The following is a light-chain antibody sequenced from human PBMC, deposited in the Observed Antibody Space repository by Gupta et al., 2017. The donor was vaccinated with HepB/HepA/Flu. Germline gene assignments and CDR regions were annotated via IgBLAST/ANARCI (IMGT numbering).Light chain of an antibody. V-gene: IGLV1-40*01. CDR3: QSYDSSLSGV. J-gene: IGLJ2*01. Sequence: QSVLTQPPSVSGAPGQRVTISCTGSSSNIGAGYEVHWYQQLPGTAPKLLIYGNSNRPSGVPDRFSGSKSGTSASLAITGLQAEDEADYYCQSYDSSLSGVFVGGTKLTVL. CDR2: GNS. CDR1: SSNIGAGYE.